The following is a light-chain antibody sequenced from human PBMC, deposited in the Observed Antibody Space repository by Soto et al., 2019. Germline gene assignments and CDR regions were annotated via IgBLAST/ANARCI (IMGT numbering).Light chain of an antibody. J-gene: IGKJ1*01. CDR2: EAS. CDR1: QSGSNR. Sequence: DIPMTQSASSLSASVGDRVSIXCRASQSGSNRFGWSQQKPGKAPKHLIYEASSLESGVPPTFSGSGSGTEFTLTITSLQPDDFATYYCQQYNSYSWTFGQGTKVDIK. CDR3: QQYNSYSWT. V-gene: IGKV1-5*01.